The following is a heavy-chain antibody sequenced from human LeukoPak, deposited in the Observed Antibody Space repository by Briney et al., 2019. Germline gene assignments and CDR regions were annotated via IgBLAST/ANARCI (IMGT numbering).Heavy chain of an antibody. D-gene: IGHD4-11*01. CDR3: ARAPPYSKAFDY. CDR2: IIPIFATA. Sequence: GASVKVSCKASGGTFSSCAISWVRQAPGQGLEWMGGIIPIFATANYAQNFQGRVTITADESTSTAYMELSSLRSEDTALYYCARAPPYSKAFDYWGQGTLVTVSS. CDR1: GGTFSSCA. J-gene: IGHJ4*02. V-gene: IGHV1-69*13.